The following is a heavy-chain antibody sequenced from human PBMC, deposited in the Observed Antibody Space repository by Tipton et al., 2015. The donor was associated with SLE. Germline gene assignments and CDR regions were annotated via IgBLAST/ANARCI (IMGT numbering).Heavy chain of an antibody. J-gene: IGHJ4*02. CDR2: ISYSGST. D-gene: IGHD6-6*01. CDR3: ARSSFLEGDY. V-gene: IGHV4-59*01. CDR1: GGSINNYY. Sequence: TLSLTCTVSGGSINNYYWNWIRQSPGKGLECVGYISYSGSTNYNPSLKSRVTISVDTSKNQFSLNLTSVTAADTAVYYCARSSFLEGDYWGQGTLVTVSS.